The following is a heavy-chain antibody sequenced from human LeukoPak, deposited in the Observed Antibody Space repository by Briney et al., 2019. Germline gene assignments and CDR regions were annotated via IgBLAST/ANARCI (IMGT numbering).Heavy chain of an antibody. CDR2: ISNGGVTT. CDR1: GFTFGSYA. Sequence: PGGSLRLSCAASGFTFGSYAMSWVRQTPGKSLEWVSIISNGGVTTYHADSVRGRFTISGDNSKDLLYLQMDSLRAEDTAVYYCVKLSSGSGSSFGFDSWGLGTLVTVSS. V-gene: IGHV3-23*01. CDR3: VKLSSGSGSSFGFDS. D-gene: IGHD6-13*01. J-gene: IGHJ4*02.